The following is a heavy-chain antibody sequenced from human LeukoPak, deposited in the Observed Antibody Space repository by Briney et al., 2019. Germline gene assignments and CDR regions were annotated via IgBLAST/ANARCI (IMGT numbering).Heavy chain of an antibody. J-gene: IGHJ4*02. CDR1: GGSISSYY. V-gene: IGHV4-59*08. CDR2: IYYSGST. Sequence: SETLSLTCTVSGGSISSYYWSWIRQPPGKGLEWIGYIYYSGSTNYNPSLKSRVTISVDTSKNQFSLKLNSVTAADTAVYYCARRPPRGALDYWGQGTLVTVSS. D-gene: IGHD1-26*01. CDR3: ARRPPRGALDY.